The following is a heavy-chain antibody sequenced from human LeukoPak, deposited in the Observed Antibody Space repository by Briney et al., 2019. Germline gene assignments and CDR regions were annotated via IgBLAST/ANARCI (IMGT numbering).Heavy chain of an antibody. V-gene: IGHV4-4*07. Sequence: SETLSLTCTVPGGSISNYHWSWIRQPAGKGLEWIGQIYTDGSTNYNPPLKSRVTMSVDTSKNQFSLKLSSVTAADTAVYYCARVKLYGDYSGPRRDWFDPWGQGTLVTVSS. D-gene: IGHD4-17*01. J-gene: IGHJ5*02. CDR2: IYTDGST. CDR3: ARVKLYGDYSGPRRDWFDP. CDR1: GGSISNYH.